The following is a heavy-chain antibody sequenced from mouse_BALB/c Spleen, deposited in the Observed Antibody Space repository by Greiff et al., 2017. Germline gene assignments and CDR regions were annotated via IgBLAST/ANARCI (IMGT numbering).Heavy chain of an antibody. D-gene: IGHD2-1*01. CDR1: GYNFTSYW. V-gene: IGHV1-55*01. Sequence: QVQLKQPGAELVKPGTSVKLSCKASGYNFTSYWINWVKLRPGQGLEWIGDIYPGSGSTNYNEKFKSKATLTVDTSSSTAYMQLSSLASEDSALYYCAKSHGNYVPFAYWGQGTLVTVSA. CDR2: IYPGSGST. CDR3: AKSHGNYVPFAY. J-gene: IGHJ3*01.